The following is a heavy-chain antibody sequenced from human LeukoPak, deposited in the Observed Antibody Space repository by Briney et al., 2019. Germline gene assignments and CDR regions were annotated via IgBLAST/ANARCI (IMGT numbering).Heavy chain of an antibody. D-gene: IGHD6-25*01. CDR3: ARGQLRLSN. CDR2: ISHSGST. V-gene: IGHV4-30-2*01. CDR1: GGSISSGGYS. J-gene: IGHJ4*02. Sequence: SQTLSLTCAVSGGSISSGGYSWSWIRQPPGKGLEWIGYISHSGSTFYNPSLKSRVTISVDRSKNQFSLKLNSVTAADTAVYYCARGQLRLSNWGQGSLVIVSS.